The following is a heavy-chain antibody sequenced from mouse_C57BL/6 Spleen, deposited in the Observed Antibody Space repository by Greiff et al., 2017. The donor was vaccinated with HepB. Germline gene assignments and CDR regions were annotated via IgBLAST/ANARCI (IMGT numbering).Heavy chain of an antibody. CDR3: ASPNYYGSSYDYYAMDY. V-gene: IGHV1-82*01. J-gene: IGHJ4*01. CDR2: IYPGDGDT. D-gene: IGHD1-1*01. Sequence: QVQLLQSGPELVKPGASVKISCKASGYAFSSSWMNWVKQRPGKGLEWIGRIYPGDGDTNYNGKFKGKATLTADKSSSTAYMQLSSLTSEDSAVYFCASPNYYGSSYDYYAMDYWGQGTSVTVSS. CDR1: GYAFSSSW.